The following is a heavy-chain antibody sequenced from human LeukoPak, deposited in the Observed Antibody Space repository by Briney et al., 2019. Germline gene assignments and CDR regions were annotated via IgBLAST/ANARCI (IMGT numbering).Heavy chain of an antibody. D-gene: IGHD6-13*01. CDR3: ARGSSWPYYYYYGMDV. CDR2: ISSSSSTI. CDR1: GFTFSSYS. V-gene: IGHV3-48*01. J-gene: IGHJ6*02. Sequence: PGGSLRLSCAASGFTFSSYSMNWVRQAPGKGLEWVSYISSSSSTIYYADSVKGRFTISRDNAKNSLYLQMNSLRAEDTAVYYCARGSSWPYYYYYGMDVWGQGTTVTVSS.